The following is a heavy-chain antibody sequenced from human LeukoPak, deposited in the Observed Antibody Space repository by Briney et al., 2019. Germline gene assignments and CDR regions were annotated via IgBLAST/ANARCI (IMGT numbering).Heavy chain of an antibody. CDR2: INRGGDT. CDR3: ARGYGSGSYYTY. Sequence: SETLSLTCTVSGGSISNSDYYWGWIRQPPGKGLEWIGEINRGGDTNCSPSLKSRVTISLDTSKNQFSLKLNSVTAADTAVYYCARGYGSGSYYTYWGQGTLVTVSS. D-gene: IGHD3-10*01. V-gene: IGHV4-39*07. J-gene: IGHJ4*02. CDR1: GGSISNSDYY.